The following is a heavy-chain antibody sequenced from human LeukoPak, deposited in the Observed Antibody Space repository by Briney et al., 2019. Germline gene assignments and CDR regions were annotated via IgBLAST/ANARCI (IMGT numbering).Heavy chain of an antibody. J-gene: IGHJ4*02. Sequence: SETLSLTCTVSGGSTSSYYWSWIRQPAGKGLEWIGRIYTSGSTIYNASLKSRVSMSVDTSKNQFSLKLSSVTAADTAVFYCARENSGSYREFDYWGQGTLVTVSS. CDR2: IYTSGST. D-gene: IGHD1-26*01. CDR1: GGSTSSYY. CDR3: ARENSGSYREFDY. V-gene: IGHV4-4*07.